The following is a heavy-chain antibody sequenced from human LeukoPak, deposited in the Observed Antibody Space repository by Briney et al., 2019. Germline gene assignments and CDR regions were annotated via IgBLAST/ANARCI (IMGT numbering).Heavy chain of an antibody. Sequence: PSETLSLTCAVYGGSFSGYYWSWIRQPPGKGLEWIGEINHSGSTNYNPSLKSRVTISVDTSKNQFSLKLSSVTAADTAVYYCARSLSYDFWSGYSLFYRGQGTLVTVSS. D-gene: IGHD3-3*01. CDR2: INHSGST. V-gene: IGHV4-34*01. CDR1: GGSFSGYY. CDR3: ARSLSYDFWSGYSLFY. J-gene: IGHJ4*02.